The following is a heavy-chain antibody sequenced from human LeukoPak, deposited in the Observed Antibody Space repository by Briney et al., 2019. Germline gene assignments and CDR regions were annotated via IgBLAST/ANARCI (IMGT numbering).Heavy chain of an antibody. J-gene: IGHJ4*02. V-gene: IGHV1-18*01. CDR3: VRALYYYDPVDY. CDR1: GYTFTSYG. Sequence: ASVKVSCKASGYTFTSYGISWVRQAPGQGLEWMGWISAYNGNTNYAQKLQGRVTMTTDTSTSTAYMELRSLRSDDTAVYYCVRALYYYDPVDYWGQGTLVTVSS. CDR2: ISAYNGNT. D-gene: IGHD3-22*01.